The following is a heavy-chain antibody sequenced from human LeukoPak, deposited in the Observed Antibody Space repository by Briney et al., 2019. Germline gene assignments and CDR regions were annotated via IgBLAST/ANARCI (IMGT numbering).Heavy chain of an antibody. Sequence: GGSLRLSCVASGFTFSIYWMSWVRQAPGGGPEWLAIIKEDGSVIWDVESVRGRFTISRDNAKNSVYLEMNSLRAEDTAVYYCARGSGRQQLEQNYWGQGNLVTVSS. V-gene: IGHV3-7*01. CDR2: IKEDGSVI. J-gene: IGHJ4*02. D-gene: IGHD6-13*01. CDR3: ARGSGRQQLEQNY. CDR1: GFTFSIYW.